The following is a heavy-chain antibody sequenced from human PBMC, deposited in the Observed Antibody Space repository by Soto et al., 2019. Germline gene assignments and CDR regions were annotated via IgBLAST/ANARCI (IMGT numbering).Heavy chain of an antibody. Sequence: EVQLLESGGGLVQPGGSLRLSCAASGFTFSSHAMSWVRQAPGKGLEWVSAISGSGGSTYYADSVKGRFTISRDNSKNTLYLQINSLRAEDTAEYYCAKGRGSTTPSGSYYMDVRGKGTKVTVSS. V-gene: IGHV3-23*01. CDR3: AKGRGSTTPSGSYYMDV. CDR1: GFTFSSHA. J-gene: IGHJ6*03. D-gene: IGHD2-2*01. CDR2: ISGSGGST.